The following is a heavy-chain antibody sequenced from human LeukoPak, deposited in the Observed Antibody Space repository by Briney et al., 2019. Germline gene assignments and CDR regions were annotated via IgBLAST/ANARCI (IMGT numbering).Heavy chain of an antibody. V-gene: IGHV4-4*07. J-gene: IGHJ4*02. Sequence: SETLSLTCTVSGGSISSYYWSWIRQPAGKGLEWIGRIYASGSTNYNPSLKSRVTMSVDTSKNQFSLKLSSATAADTAVYYCARVSYYYGSGSYLVDYWGQGTLVTVSS. CDR2: IYASGST. D-gene: IGHD3-10*01. CDR1: GGSISSYY. CDR3: ARVSYYYGSGSYLVDY.